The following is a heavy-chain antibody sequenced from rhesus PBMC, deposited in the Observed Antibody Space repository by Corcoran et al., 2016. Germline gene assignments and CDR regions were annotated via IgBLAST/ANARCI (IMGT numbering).Heavy chain of an antibody. CDR2: ISPYNGNK. CDR3: TRSIAAAGPLDS. V-gene: IGHV1-180*01. D-gene: IGHD6-31*01. CDR1: GYTFTSYY. Sequence: QVQLVQSGAEIKQPGASVKLSCKASGYTFTSYYMHWVRQAPGQGLEWIGLISPYNGNKGYAKNCQGRVTITTDTSTSTGYMELSSLRSEDTAVYYCTRSIAAAGPLDSWGQGVVVTVSS. J-gene: IGHJ6*01.